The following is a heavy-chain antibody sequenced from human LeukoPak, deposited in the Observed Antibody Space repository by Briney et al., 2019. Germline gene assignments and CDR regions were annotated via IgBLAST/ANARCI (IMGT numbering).Heavy chain of an antibody. CDR3: ARVHQLVWTNWFDP. D-gene: IGHD3/OR15-3a*01. CDR2: INHSGST. J-gene: IGHJ5*02. V-gene: IGHV4-34*01. CDR1: GGSFSGYY. Sequence: SETLSLTFAVYGGSFSGYYWSWIRQPPGKGLEWIGEINHSGSTNYNPSLKSRVTISVDTSKNQFSLKLSSVTAADTAVYYCARVHQLVWTNWFDPWGQGTLVTVSS.